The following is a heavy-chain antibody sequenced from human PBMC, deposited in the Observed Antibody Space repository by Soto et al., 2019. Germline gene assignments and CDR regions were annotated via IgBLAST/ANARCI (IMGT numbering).Heavy chain of an antibody. Sequence: ASVKVSCKASGYTFTSYYMHWVRQAPGQGLEWMGIINPSGGSTSYAQKFQGRVTMTRDTSTSTVYMELSSLRSEDTAVYYCARATWTAGYCSSTSCDPGYGMDVWGQGTTVTVS. CDR2: INPSGGST. J-gene: IGHJ6*02. D-gene: IGHD2-2*01. V-gene: IGHV1-46*01. CDR3: ARATWTAGYCSSTSCDPGYGMDV. CDR1: GYTFTSYY.